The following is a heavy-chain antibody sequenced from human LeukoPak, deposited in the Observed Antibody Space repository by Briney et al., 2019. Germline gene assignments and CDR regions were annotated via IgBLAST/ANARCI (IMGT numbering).Heavy chain of an antibody. J-gene: IGHJ1*01. CDR3: ARHGSPHLYSFAEYFQH. CDR1: GYSFTSYW. D-gene: IGHD1-26*01. CDR2: IYPGDSDT. Sequence: GESLKISCKGSGYSFTSYWTGWVRQMPGKGLEWMGIIYPGDSDTRYSPSFQGQVTISADKSISTAYLQWSSLKASDTAMYYCARHGSPHLYSFAEYFQHWGQGTLVTVSS. V-gene: IGHV5-51*01.